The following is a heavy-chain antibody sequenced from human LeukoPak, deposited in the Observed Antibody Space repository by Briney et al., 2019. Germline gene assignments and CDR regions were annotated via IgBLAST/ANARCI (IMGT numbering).Heavy chain of an antibody. CDR3: AKDTPFPLDDSSGYYWSFLDY. V-gene: IGHV3-21*01. J-gene: IGHJ4*02. CDR1: GFTFSNYN. CDR2: ITSSSSYI. Sequence: GGSLRLSCAASGFTFSNYNMNWVRHAPGKGLEWVSSITSSSSYIYYADSVKGRFTISRDNSKNTLYLQMNSLRAEDTAVYYCAKDTPFPLDDSSGYYWSFLDYWGQGTLVTVSS. D-gene: IGHD3-22*01.